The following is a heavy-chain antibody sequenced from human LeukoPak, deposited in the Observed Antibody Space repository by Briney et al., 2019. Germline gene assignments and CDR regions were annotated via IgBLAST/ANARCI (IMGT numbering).Heavy chain of an antibody. J-gene: IGHJ5*02. CDR3: ARSVSGYCSGGSCPNWFDP. Sequence: ASVKVSCKASGYTFTGYYMHWVRQAPGQGLEWMGWINPNSGGTNYAQKFQGWVTMTRDTSISTAYMELSRLRSDDTAVYYCARSVSGYCSGGSCPNWFDPWGQGTLVTVSS. D-gene: IGHD2-15*01. CDR1: GYTFTGYY. CDR2: INPNSGGT. V-gene: IGHV1-2*04.